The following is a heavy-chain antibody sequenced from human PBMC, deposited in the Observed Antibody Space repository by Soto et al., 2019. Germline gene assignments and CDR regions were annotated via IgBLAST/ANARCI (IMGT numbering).Heavy chain of an antibody. CDR3: ARGGQSGWFDP. V-gene: IGHV3-33*01. Sequence: GGSLRLSCAASGFTFSSYGMHWVRQAPGKGLEWVAVIWYDGSNKYYADSVKGRFTISRDNSKNTLYLQMNSLRAEDTAVYYCARGGQSGWFDPWGQGTLVTVSS. D-gene: IGHD6-25*01. J-gene: IGHJ5*02. CDR1: GFTFSSYG. CDR2: IWYDGSNK.